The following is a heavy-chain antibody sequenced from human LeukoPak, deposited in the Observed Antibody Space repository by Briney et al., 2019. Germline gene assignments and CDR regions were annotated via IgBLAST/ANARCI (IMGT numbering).Heavy chain of an antibody. CDR1: GGPISSGGYY. CDR3: ARWCGSYYAFDY. D-gene: IGHD1-26*01. V-gene: IGHV4-31*03. Sequence: SETLSLTCTVSGGPISSGGYYWSWIRQHPGKGLEWIGYIYYSGSTYYNPSLKSRVTISVDTSKNQFSLKLSSVTAADTAVYYCARWCGSYYAFDYWGQGTLVTVSS. CDR2: IYYSGST. J-gene: IGHJ4*02.